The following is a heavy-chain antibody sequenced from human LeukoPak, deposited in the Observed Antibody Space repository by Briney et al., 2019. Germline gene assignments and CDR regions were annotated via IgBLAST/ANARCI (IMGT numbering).Heavy chain of an antibody. CDR3: ARRSAKSSDFYLYYFDY. CDR1: GFTFSSYG. V-gene: IGHV3-23*01. D-gene: IGHD3-22*01. CDR2: ISGSGGST. J-gene: IGHJ4*02. Sequence: PGGSLRLSCAASGFTFSSYGMSWVRQAPGKGLEWVSAISGSGGSTFYADSVKGRFTISRDNSKNTLYLQMSSLRAEVTAVYYCARRSAKSSDFYLYYFDYWGQGTLVTVSS.